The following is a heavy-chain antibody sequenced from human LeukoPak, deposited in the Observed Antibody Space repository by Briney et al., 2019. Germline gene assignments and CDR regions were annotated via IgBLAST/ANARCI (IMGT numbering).Heavy chain of an antibody. CDR1: GFTFSGSA. Sequence: GGSLKLSCAASGFTFSGSAVHWVRQASGKGLEWVGRIRSKANNYATAYAASVKGRFTISREDSKNTAYLQMNSLKTEDTAVYYCTRRNKDDSSGYYYDWGQGTLVTVSS. V-gene: IGHV3-73*01. CDR2: IRSKANNYAT. J-gene: IGHJ4*02. CDR3: TRRNKDDSSGYYYD. D-gene: IGHD3-22*01.